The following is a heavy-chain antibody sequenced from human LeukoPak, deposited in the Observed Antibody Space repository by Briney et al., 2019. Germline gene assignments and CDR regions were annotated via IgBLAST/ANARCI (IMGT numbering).Heavy chain of an antibody. J-gene: IGHJ6*03. CDR3: ARGMLRMDTSSSWYYYYMDV. Sequence: GASVKVSCKASGYTFTSYYMHWVRQAPGQGLEWMGIINPSGGSTSYAQKFQGRVTMTRDTSTSTVYMELSSLRSEDAAVYYCARGMLRMDTSSSWYYYYMDVWGKGTTVTVSS. D-gene: IGHD6-13*01. V-gene: IGHV1-46*01. CDR2: INPSGGST. CDR1: GYTFTSYY.